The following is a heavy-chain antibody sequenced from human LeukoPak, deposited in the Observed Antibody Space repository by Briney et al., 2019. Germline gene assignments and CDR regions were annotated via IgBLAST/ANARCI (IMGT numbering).Heavy chain of an antibody. CDR3: ARSGLDYYDSSGYNSWFDH. Sequence: GRSLRLSCAASGFTFSSYAMHWVRQAPGKGLEWVAVISYDGSNKCYADSVKGRFTISRDNSKNTLYLQMNSLRAEDTAVYYCARSGLDYYDSSGYNSWFDHWGQGTLVTVSS. CDR1: GFTFSSYA. CDR2: ISYDGSNK. J-gene: IGHJ5*02. D-gene: IGHD3-22*01. V-gene: IGHV3-30*01.